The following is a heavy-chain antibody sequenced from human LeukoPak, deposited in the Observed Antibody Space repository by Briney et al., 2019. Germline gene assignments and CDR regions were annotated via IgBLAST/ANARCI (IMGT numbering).Heavy chain of an antibody. V-gene: IGHV4-34*01. J-gene: IGHJ4*02. CDR2: INHSGST. Sequence: SETLSLTCAVYGGSFSGYYWSWIRQPPGKGLEWIGEINHSGSTNYNPSLKSRVTISADTSKNQFSLKLSSVTAADTAVYYCARSGYSYGIDYWGQGTLVTVSS. CDR1: GGSFSGYY. CDR3: ARSGYSYGIDY. D-gene: IGHD5-18*01.